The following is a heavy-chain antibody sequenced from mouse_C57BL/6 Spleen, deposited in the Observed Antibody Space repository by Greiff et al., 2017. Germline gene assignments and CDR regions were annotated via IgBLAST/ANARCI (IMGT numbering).Heavy chain of an antibody. D-gene: IGHD1-1*01. Sequence: QVQLQQPGAELVKPGASVKLSCKASGYTFTSYWMQWVKQRPGQGLEWIGEIDPSDSYTNYNQKFKGKATLTVDTSSSTAYMQLSSLTSEDSAVYYCARATTVVAFYYFDDWGQGTTLTVSS. CDR3: ARATTVVAFYYFDD. CDR1: GYTFTSYW. V-gene: IGHV1-50*01. CDR2: IDPSDSYT. J-gene: IGHJ2*01.